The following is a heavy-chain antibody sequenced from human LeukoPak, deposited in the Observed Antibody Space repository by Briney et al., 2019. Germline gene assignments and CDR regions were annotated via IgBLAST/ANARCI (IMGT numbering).Heavy chain of an antibody. CDR1: GGSFSSYY. CDR3: ARDKVVPASLGYMDV. CDR2: IYTSGST. J-gene: IGHJ6*03. Sequence: TASETLSLTCAVYGGSFSSYYWSWIRQPAGKGLEWIGRIYTSGSTNYNPSLKSRVTMSVDTSKNQFSLKLSSVTAADTAVYYCARDKVVPASLGYMDVWGKGTTVTVSS. V-gene: IGHV4-4*07. D-gene: IGHD2-2*01.